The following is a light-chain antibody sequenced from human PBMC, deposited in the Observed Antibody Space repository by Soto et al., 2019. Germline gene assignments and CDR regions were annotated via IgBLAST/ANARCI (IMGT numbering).Light chain of an antibody. J-gene: IGKJ5*01. CDR1: QSVSRY. Sequence: EIVLTQSPATLSLSPGERATLSCRASQSVSRYLAWYQQKPGQAPRLLIYDASNRATGIPARFSGSGSGTDFTLTISSLEPEDFVVYYCQQRSNWPPITFGQGTRLDIK. CDR3: QQRSNWPPIT. CDR2: DAS. V-gene: IGKV3-11*01.